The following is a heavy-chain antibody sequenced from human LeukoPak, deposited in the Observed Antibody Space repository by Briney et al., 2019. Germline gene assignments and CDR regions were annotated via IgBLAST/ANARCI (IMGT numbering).Heavy chain of an antibody. J-gene: IGHJ6*03. Sequence: SVKVSCKASGGTFSSYAISWVRQAPGQGLEWMGSIIPIFGTANYAQKFQGRVTITTDESTSTAYMELSSLRSEDTAVYYCAFSMAAFYYYYYYMDVWGKGTTVTVSS. D-gene: IGHD6-6*01. V-gene: IGHV1-69*05. CDR3: AFSMAAFYYYYYYMDV. CDR1: GGTFSSYA. CDR2: IIPIFGTA.